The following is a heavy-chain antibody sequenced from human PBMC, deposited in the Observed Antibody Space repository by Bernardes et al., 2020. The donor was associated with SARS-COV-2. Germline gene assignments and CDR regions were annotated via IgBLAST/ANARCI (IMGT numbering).Heavy chain of an antibody. CDR2: ISAYNGNT. Sequence: ASVKVSCKASGYTFTSYGISWVRQAPGQGLEWMGWISAYNGNTYYAQKLQGRVTMTTDTSTTTAYMELRSLRSDDTAVYYCARDSRVLWELLPLDYWGQGTLVTVSS. CDR3: ARDSRVLWELLPLDY. V-gene: IGHV1-18*04. D-gene: IGHD1-26*01. CDR1: GYTFTSYG. J-gene: IGHJ4*02.